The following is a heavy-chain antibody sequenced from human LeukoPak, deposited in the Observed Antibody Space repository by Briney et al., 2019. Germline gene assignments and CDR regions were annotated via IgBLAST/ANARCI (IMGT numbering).Heavy chain of an antibody. Sequence: PSETLSLTCTVSGASVSASGYFWGWIRQPPGKGLECIGTLHYSGSTYYNTSLRSRVTISVDTSKNQFSLKLNSVTSADTAIYYCARDWDGAFDFNTFDIWGLGAMVTVSS. V-gene: IGHV4-39*07. J-gene: IGHJ3*02. CDR1: GASVSASGYF. D-gene: IGHD4/OR15-4a*01. CDR3: ARDWDGAFDFNTFDI. CDR2: LHYSGST.